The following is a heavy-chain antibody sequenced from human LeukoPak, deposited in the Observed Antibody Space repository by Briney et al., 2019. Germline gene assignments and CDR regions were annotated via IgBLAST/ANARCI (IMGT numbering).Heavy chain of an antibody. J-gene: IGHJ6*03. CDR2: INPNSGGT. Sequence: GASVKVSCKASGYTFTGDYMHWVRQAPGQGLEWMGWINPNSGGTNYAQKLQGRVTMTTDTSTSTAYMELRSLRSDDTAVYYCARGGDILTGTPKAYYYYYMDVWGKGTTVTVSS. V-gene: IGHV1-2*02. CDR3: ARGGDILTGTPKAYYYYYMDV. CDR1: GYTFTGDY. D-gene: IGHD3-9*01.